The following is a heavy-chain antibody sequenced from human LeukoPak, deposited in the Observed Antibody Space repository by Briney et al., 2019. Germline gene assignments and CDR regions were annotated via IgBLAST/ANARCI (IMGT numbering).Heavy chain of an antibody. CDR1: GFTFSSYA. CDR2: ISYDGSNK. Sequence: GGSLRLSCAASGFTFSSYAMHWVRQAPGKGLEWVAVISYDGSNKYYADSVKGRFTISRDNSKNTLYLQMNSLRAEDTAVYYCASQEAYYYYYGMDVWGKATTVTVSS. CDR3: ASQEAYYYYYGMDV. V-gene: IGHV3-30*04. J-gene: IGHJ6*04.